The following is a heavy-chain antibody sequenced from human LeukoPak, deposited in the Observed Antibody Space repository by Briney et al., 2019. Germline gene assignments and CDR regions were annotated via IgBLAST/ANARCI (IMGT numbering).Heavy chain of an antibody. CDR1: GFTFGKAW. Sequence: GGSLRLSCAASGFTFGKAWMSWVRQAPGKGLEWVGRIKSKSDHETTDYAAPVKGRFTISRDDSTNTVYLQMNSLKTEDTAVYYCTTIGTVTPWYYYGMDVWGQGTTVTVSS. CDR2: IKSKSDHETT. V-gene: IGHV3-15*01. D-gene: IGHD4-17*01. CDR3: TTIGTVTPWYYYGMDV. J-gene: IGHJ6*02.